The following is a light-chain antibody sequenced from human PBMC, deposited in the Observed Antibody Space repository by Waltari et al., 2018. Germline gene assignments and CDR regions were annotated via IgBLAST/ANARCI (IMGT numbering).Light chain of an antibody. V-gene: IGLV2-14*01. Sequence: QSALTQPASVSGSPGQSITISCTGTSSDVGGYNYVSWYQHHPGNVPKLIISEVNTRPSGVSHRFSGSKSGNTASLSISGLQTEDEADYYCSSYTSSTTLVFGTGTKVTVL. CDR3: SSYTSSTTLV. J-gene: IGLJ1*01. CDR1: SSDVGGYNY. CDR2: EVN.